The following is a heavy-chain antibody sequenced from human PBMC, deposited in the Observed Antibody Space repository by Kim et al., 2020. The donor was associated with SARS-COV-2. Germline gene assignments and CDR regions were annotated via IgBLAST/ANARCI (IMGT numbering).Heavy chain of an antibody. J-gene: IGHJ4*02. V-gene: IGHV1-46*01. Sequence: ASVKVSCKASGDTFTDYYIHWVRQAPGQGLEWLGTIDPGGSRTFYAQGFRGKVTITRDTSTSPIYMELTSLRSDDTAVYYCATERPSATYFDSWGQGTVVAVSS. CDR1: GDTFTDYY. CDR3: ATERPSATYFDS. CDR2: IDPGGSRT.